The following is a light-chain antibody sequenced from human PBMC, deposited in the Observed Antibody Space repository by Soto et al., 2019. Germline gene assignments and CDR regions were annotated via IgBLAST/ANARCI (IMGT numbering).Light chain of an antibody. Sequence: QSALTQPASVSGSPVQSITISCTGTSSDVGGYNYVSWYQQHPGKAPKLMIYEVSNRPSGVSNRFSGSKSGNTASLTISGLQADDAADYYFSSYTSSSTPYVFGTGTKLTVL. CDR1: SSDVGGYNY. CDR2: EVS. V-gene: IGLV2-14*01. CDR3: SSYTSSSTPYV. J-gene: IGLJ1*01.